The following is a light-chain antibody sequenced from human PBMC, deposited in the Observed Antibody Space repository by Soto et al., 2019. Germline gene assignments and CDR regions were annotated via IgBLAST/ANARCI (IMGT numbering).Light chain of an antibody. CDR2: GAS. CDR3: QQYGSSPSWT. CDR1: QSVSSSY. J-gene: IGKJ1*01. Sequence: EIVLTQSPGTLSLYPGERATLSCRASQSVSSSYLAWFQQKPGQAPRLLIYGASSRATVIPDRFSGSGSVTDFTLNISRLEPEDFAVYYCQQYGSSPSWTFGQGTKVEIK. V-gene: IGKV3-20*01.